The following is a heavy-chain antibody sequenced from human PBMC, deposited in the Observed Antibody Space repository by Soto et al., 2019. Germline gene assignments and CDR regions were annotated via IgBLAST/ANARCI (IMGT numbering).Heavy chain of an antibody. CDR2: IYYGGST. V-gene: IGHV4-59*01. CDR1: GGSISSYY. CDR3: ARGRPQKGGYCSSTSCYSYYYYYMDV. D-gene: IGHD2-2*01. Sequence: PSETLSLTCTVSGGSISSYYWSWIRQPPGKGLEWIGYIYYGGSTNYNPSLKSRVTISVDTSKNQFSLKLSSVTAADTAVYYCARGRPQKGGYCSSTSCYSYYYYYMDVWGKGTTVTV. J-gene: IGHJ6*03.